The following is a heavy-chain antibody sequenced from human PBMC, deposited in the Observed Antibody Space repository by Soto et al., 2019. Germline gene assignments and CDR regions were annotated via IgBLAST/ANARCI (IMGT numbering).Heavy chain of an antibody. CDR1: GGTFSSYA. Sequence: QVQLVQSGAEVKKPGSSVKVSCKASGGTFSSYAISWVRQAPGQGLEWMGGIIPIFGTANYAQKFQGRVTITAAESTSTAYMALSSLRSEYTAVYYCASWSNIAALLWFGAPRHWFDPWGQGTLVTVSS. J-gene: IGHJ5*02. V-gene: IGHV1-69*12. CDR2: IIPIFGTA. D-gene: IGHD3-10*01. CDR3: ASWSNIAALLWFGAPRHWFDP.